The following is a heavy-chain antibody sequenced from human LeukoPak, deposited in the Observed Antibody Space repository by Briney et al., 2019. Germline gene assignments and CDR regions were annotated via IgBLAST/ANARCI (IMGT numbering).Heavy chain of an antibody. J-gene: IGHJ6*03. CDR3: ASSREYSSRLWHYYMDV. Sequence: PSETLSLTCAVYGGSFSGYYWSWLRQPLGKGLEGIGEINHSGTTNYNPSLKRRITISIDTSKDQFSLKLGSVTAADTAVYYCASSREYSSRLWHYYMDVWGKGTTVTVSS. CDR1: GGSFSGYY. D-gene: IGHD6-13*01. CDR2: INHSGTT. V-gene: IGHV4-34*01.